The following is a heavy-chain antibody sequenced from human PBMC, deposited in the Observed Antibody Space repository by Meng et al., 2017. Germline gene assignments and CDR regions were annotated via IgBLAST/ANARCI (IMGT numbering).Heavy chain of an antibody. Sequence: GSLRLSCTVSGGSISSSSYYWGWIRQPPGKGLEWIGSIYYSGSTYYNPSLKSRVTISVDTSKNQFSLKLSSVTAADTAVYYCARAKDTAMVFDYWGQGTLVTVSS. CDR2: IYYSGST. CDR3: ARAKDTAMVFDY. D-gene: IGHD5-18*01. V-gene: IGHV4-39*07. CDR1: GGSISSSSYY. J-gene: IGHJ4*02.